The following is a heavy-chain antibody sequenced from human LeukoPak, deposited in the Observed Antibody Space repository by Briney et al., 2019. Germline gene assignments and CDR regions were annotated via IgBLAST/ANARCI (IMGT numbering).Heavy chain of an antibody. D-gene: IGHD2-21*02. CDR2: ISPFSGKT. Sequence: ASVKVSCKASGYTFITSGITWVRQAPGHGLKWMGWISPFSGKTRFAEEFQDRLTMTTDTPTRTAYMVLRSLRSDDTAVYYCVRDRDATPDDVRDYWGQGTLVTVSS. CDR1: GYTFITSG. V-gene: IGHV1-18*01. J-gene: IGHJ4*02. CDR3: VRDRDATPDDVRDY.